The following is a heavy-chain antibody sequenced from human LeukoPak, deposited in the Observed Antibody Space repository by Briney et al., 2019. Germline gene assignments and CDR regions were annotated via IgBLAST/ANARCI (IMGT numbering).Heavy chain of an antibody. Sequence: QTGGSPRLSCAASGFTFSRYAMHWVRQSPGKGLECVAVILYDGNNKYYADSVKGRFTISRDNSKNTVYLQMNSLRTEDTAVYFCARGGLHYYDSSGFDYWGQGTLVTVSS. V-gene: IGHV3-30-3*01. CDR2: ILYDGNNK. CDR3: ARGGLHYYDSSGFDY. CDR1: GFTFSRYA. J-gene: IGHJ4*02. D-gene: IGHD3-22*01.